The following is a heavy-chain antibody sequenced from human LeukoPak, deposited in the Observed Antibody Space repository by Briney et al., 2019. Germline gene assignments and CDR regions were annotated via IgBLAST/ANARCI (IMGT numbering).Heavy chain of an antibody. V-gene: IGHV4-30-4*01. D-gene: IGHD2-15*01. J-gene: IGHJ6*04. Sequence: PSQTLSLTCTVSGGSISSGDYYWSWIRQPPGKGLEWTGYIYYSGSTYYNPSLKSRVTISVDTSKNQFSLKLSSVTAADTAVYYCARGVVVVTATHYYYYGMDVWGKGTTVTVSS. CDR3: ARGVVVVTATHYYYYGMDV. CDR1: GGSISSGDYY. CDR2: IYYSGST.